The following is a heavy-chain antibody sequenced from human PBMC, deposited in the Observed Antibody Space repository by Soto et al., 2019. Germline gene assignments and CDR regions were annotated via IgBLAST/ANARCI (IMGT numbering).Heavy chain of an antibody. CDR3: ATMNGYFEY. J-gene: IGHJ4*02. CDR1: GFSFSTYS. D-gene: IGHD3-22*01. CDR2: ITATGDRT. V-gene: IGHV3-23*01. Sequence: GGSLRLSCADSGFSFSTYSMIWVRQTPWKGLGWVSAITATGDRTYYADYVTGRFTISRDNSKKTHYLQMTSLRAEDTAIYYCATMNGYFEYWGQGTPVTVSS.